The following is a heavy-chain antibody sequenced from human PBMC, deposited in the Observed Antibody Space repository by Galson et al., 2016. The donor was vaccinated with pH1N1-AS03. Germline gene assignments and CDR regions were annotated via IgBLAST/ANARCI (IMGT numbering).Heavy chain of an antibody. V-gene: IGHV5-51*01. D-gene: IGHD4-17*01. Sequence: QSGAEVKKPGESLKISCKGSGYTLTKYWIGWVRQMPGKGLEWMGIIFPGDSDTRYRPSFQGQVTISADKSISTTYLQLNSLKASDTARYYCARRAYGYYVDYVDYGGQGTLVTVSS. CDR1: GYTLTKYW. CDR3: ARRAYGYYVDYVDY. CDR2: IFPGDSDT. J-gene: IGHJ4*02.